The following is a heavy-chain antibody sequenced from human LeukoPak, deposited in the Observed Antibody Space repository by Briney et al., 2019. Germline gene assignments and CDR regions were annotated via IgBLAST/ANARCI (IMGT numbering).Heavy chain of an antibody. J-gene: IGHJ4*02. CDR3: ARGRDMVRGTGNVDY. CDR2: IWYDGSKK. D-gene: IGHD3-10*01. V-gene: IGHV3-33*01. CDR1: GFIFSSYG. Sequence: GRSLRLSCVTSGFIFSSYGMHWVRQAPGKGLEGVGIIWYDGSKKYYGDSVRGRFTISRDNSKNTLFLQMNSLRAEDTAVYYCARGRDMVRGTGNVDYWGQGTLVTVSS.